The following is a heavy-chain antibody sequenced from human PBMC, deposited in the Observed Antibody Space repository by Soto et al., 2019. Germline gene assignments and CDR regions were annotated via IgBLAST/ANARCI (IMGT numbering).Heavy chain of an antibody. J-gene: IGHJ6*02. Sequence: EVQLVESGGGLVKPGGSLRLSCAASGFTFSNAWMNWVRQAPGKGLEWVGRIKSKTDGGTTDYAAPVKGRFTISRDDSKNTLYLQMNSLTTEDTAVYYWTTGADYYYYGMDVWGQGTTVTVSS. V-gene: IGHV3-15*07. CDR1: GFTFSNAW. CDR2: IKSKTDGGTT. CDR3: TTGADYYYYGMDV.